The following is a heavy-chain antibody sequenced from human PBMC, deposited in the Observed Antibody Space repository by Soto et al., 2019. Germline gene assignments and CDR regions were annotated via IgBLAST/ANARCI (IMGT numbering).Heavy chain of an antibody. D-gene: IGHD3-16*02. Sequence: QIILKESGPTLVTPTQTLTMTCTFSGFSLRTGTAGVAWIRQPPGKALEWVAVIYWDNDKRYKASLGSSLNIIKYPSRNQVVLTMTYMDPVDTGTYYFAHLMITYGGVVADDAFDFWGPGTLVNVSS. J-gene: IGHJ3*01. CDR3: AHLMITYGGVVADDAFDF. V-gene: IGHV2-5*02. CDR2: IYWDNDK. CDR1: GFSLRTGTAG.